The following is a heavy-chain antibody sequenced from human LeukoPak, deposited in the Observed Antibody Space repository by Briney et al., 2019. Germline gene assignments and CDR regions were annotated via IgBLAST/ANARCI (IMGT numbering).Heavy chain of an antibody. D-gene: IGHD3-22*01. V-gene: IGHV4-59*12. CDR1: GGSISSYY. Sequence: SETLSLTCTVSGGSISSYYWSWIRQPPGKGLEWIGYIYDSGSTNYNPSLKSRVTISVDTSKNQFSLKLGSVTAADTAVYYCARPNHYYDSSPWGQGTLVTVSS. CDR2: IYDSGST. J-gene: IGHJ5*02. CDR3: ARPNHYYDSSP.